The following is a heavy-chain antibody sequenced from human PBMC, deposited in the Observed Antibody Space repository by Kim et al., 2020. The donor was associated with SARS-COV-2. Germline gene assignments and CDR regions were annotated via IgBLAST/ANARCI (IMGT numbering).Heavy chain of an antibody. D-gene: IGHD6-6*01. CDR3: AKVVGTPSIAARPPVD. CDR2: ISYDGSNK. Sequence: GGSLRLSCAASGFTFSSYGMHWVRQAPGKGLEWVAVISYDGSNKYYADSVKGRFTISRDNSKNTLYLQMNSLRAEDTAVYYCAKVVGTPSIAARPPVDWGQGTLVTVSS. V-gene: IGHV3-30*18. J-gene: IGHJ4*02. CDR1: GFTFSSYG.